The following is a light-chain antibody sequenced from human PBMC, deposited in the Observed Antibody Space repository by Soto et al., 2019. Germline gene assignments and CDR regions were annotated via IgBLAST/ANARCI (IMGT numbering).Light chain of an antibody. J-gene: IGLJ3*02. Sequence: QSALTQPPSTSGSPGQSVTISCTGTSSDIGGYNFVSWYQQHPGKAPKLIIYEVNKRPSGVPDRFSGSKSGNTASLTVSGLQADDEGDYYCSSYAGTNNLGVFGGGTKPTVL. V-gene: IGLV2-8*01. CDR1: SSDIGGYNF. CDR2: EVN. CDR3: SSYAGTNNLGV.